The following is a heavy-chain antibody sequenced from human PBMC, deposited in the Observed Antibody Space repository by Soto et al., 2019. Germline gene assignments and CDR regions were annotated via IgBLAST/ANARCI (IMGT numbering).Heavy chain of an antibody. CDR2: INSSGST. J-gene: IGHJ3*02. V-gene: IGHV4-34*01. Sequence: SETLSLTCAVYAGSFTTYYWSWIRQPPGKGLEWIGEINSSGSTNYNPSLKSRLTISVDTSKNQFSLRLTSVTAADTAVYYCARIRARFSRSAFDIWGQGTMVTVSS. D-gene: IGHD3-10*01. CDR3: ARIRARFSRSAFDI. CDR1: AGSFTTYY.